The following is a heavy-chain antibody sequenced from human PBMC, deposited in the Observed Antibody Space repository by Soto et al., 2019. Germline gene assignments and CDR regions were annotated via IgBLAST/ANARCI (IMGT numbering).Heavy chain of an antibody. V-gene: IGHV3-23*01. D-gene: IGHD3-10*01. J-gene: IGHJ4*02. CDR3: AKEGDDYGSGTSFYFDY. Sequence: EVQLLESGGGLVQPGGSLRLSCAASGFTFRSYAMSWVRQAPGKGLEWVSAISGSGTNTYYADSVRGRFTSSRDSSKNTLYLRMDSLRAEDTAVYYGAKEGDDYGSGTSFYFDYWGQGILVTVSS. CDR1: GFTFRSYA. CDR2: ISGSGTNT.